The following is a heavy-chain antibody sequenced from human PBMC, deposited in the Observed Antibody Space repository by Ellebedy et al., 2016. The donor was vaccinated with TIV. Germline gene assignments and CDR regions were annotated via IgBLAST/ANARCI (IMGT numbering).Heavy chain of an antibody. D-gene: IGHD6-19*01. CDR3: AKGEQWPPRDDVFGI. J-gene: IGHJ3*02. CDR1: GFTFSSYG. Sequence: GESLKISCAASGFTFSSYGMHWVRQAPGKGLEWVAVISSDGSNKYYADSVKGRFTISRDNSKNTLSLQMNSLRAEDTAVYHCAKGEQWPPRDDVFGIWGQGTMVTVSS. V-gene: IGHV3-30*18. CDR2: ISSDGSNK.